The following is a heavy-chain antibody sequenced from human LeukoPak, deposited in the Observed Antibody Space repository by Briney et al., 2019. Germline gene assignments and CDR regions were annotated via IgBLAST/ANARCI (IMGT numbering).Heavy chain of an antibody. J-gene: IGHJ2*01. Sequence: GASVKVSCKPSGGTFSSYAISWVRQAPGQGLEWMGWIIPNTGGTNYAQKFQDWVTMSSDTSISTAYMELSSLRSDDTAVYYCARGSPSYAQWHFDLWGRGTLVTVSS. V-gene: IGHV1-2*04. CDR1: GGTFSSYA. CDR2: IIPNTGGT. D-gene: IGHD2/OR15-2a*01. CDR3: ARGSPSYAQWHFDL.